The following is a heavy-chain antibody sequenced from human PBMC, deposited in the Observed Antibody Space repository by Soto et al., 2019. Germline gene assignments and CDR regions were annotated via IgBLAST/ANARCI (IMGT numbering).Heavy chain of an antibody. V-gene: IGHV3-74*01. CDR2: INSDGSST. CDR1: GFTFSSYW. J-gene: IGHJ5*02. CDR3: ARAQHVLLWFGELLDWFDP. D-gene: IGHD3-10*01. Sequence: GGSLRLSCAASGFTFSSYWMHWVRQAPGKGLVWVSRINSDGSSTSYADSVKGRFTISRDSAKNTLYLQMNSLRAEDTAVYYCARAQHVLLWFGELLDWFDPWGQGTLVTVSS.